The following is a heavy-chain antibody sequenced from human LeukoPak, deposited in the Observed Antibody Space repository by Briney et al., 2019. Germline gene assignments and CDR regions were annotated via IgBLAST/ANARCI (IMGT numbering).Heavy chain of an antibody. CDR2: ISWNSGSI. J-gene: IGHJ3*02. V-gene: IGHV3-9*01. Sequence: PGRSLRPSCAASGFTFDDYAMHWVRQAPGKGLEWVSGISWNSGSIGYADSVKGRFTISRDNAKNSLYLQMNSLRAEDTALYYCAKDIPYSSGWSVYDAFDIWGRGTMVTVSS. CDR3: AKDIPYSSGWSVYDAFDI. CDR1: GFTFDDYA. D-gene: IGHD6-19*01.